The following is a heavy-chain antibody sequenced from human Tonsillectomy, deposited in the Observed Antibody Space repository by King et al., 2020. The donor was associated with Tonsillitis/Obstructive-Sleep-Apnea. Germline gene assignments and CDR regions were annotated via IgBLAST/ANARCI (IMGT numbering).Heavy chain of an antibody. CDR2: IDPSDSYI. CDR3: ARHLPTVTTVDY. Sequence: QLVQSGAEVKKPGESLRISCKGSGYSFSTYWISWVRQMPGKGLEWMGRIDPSDSYINYSPSFQGHVTISTDKSISTAYLQWSSLKASDTAIYYCARHLPTVTTVDYWGQGTLVTVSS. D-gene: IGHD4-17*01. J-gene: IGHJ4*02. V-gene: IGHV5-10-1*01. CDR1: GYSFSTYW.